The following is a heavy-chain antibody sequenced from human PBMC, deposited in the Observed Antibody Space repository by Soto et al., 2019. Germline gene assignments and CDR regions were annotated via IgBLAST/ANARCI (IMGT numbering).Heavy chain of an antibody. CDR1: GFVFTMYG. V-gene: IGHV3-33*01. CDR3: VRDPVALRKTGRVGYFNL. Sequence: QVQLVESGGGVVQPGRSLRLSCAASGFVFTMYGMHWVRQAPGKGLEWVGVIWHDGSGPYYADALKGRFTISRDNSQNPLTLQRDSLTVKDTAVYYCVRDPVALRKTGRVGYFNLWGRDTQVTSSS. J-gene: IGHJ2*01. D-gene: IGHD1-26*01. CDR2: IWHDGSGP.